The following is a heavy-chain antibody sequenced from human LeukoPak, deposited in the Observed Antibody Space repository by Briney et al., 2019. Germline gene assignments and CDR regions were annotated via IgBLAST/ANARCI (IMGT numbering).Heavy chain of an antibody. V-gene: IGHV1-18*01. Sequence: GASVKVSCKASGYTFTNYGISWVRQAPGQGLEWMGWISAFNGKSNYAQKLQDRLTMTEDTSTDTAYMELSSLRSEDTAVYYCATDLWEWATVTTCWGQGTLVTVSS. CDR3: ATDLWEWATVTTC. D-gene: IGHD4-17*01. CDR1: GYTFTNYG. J-gene: IGHJ4*02. CDR2: ISAFNGKS.